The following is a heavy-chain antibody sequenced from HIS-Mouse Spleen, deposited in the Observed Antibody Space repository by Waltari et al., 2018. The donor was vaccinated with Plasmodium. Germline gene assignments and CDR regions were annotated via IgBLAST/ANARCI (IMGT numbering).Heavy chain of an antibody. CDR3: ARDRRGYWYFDL. D-gene: IGHD5-12*01. CDR1: GFPFSTFW. CDR2: IKQDGSEK. J-gene: IGHJ2*01. V-gene: IGHV3-7*01. Sequence: EVQLVESGGGLVQPGGSLRLPCAASGFPFSTFWMSWVRKAPGKGLEWVANIKQDGSEKYYVDSVKGRFTISRDNAKNSLYLQMNSLRAEDTAVYYCARDRRGYWYFDLWGRGTLVTVSS.